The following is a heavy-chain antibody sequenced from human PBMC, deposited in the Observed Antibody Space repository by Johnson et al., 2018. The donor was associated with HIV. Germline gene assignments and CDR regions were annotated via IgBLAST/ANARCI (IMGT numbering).Heavy chain of an antibody. V-gene: IGHV3-64*01. CDR1: GFTFSSYA. J-gene: IGHJ3*02. Sequence: VQLVESGGGVVQPGGSLRLSCAASGFTFSSYAMHWVRQAPGKGLEYVSAISSNGGSTYYANSVKGRFTISRDNSKNTLYLQMSSLRAEDTALYYCARERAVTTKGYDEDAFDIWGQGTMVTVSS. D-gene: IGHD4-17*01. CDR3: ARERAVTTKGYDEDAFDI. CDR2: ISSNGGST.